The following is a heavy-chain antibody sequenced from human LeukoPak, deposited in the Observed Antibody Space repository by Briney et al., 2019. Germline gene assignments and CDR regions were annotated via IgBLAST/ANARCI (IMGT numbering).Heavy chain of an antibody. CDR2: IYYSGST. CDR1: AGSVSGYY. J-gene: IGHJ4*02. V-gene: IGHV4-59*02. Sequence: KPSETLSLTCIVSAGSVSGYYWSWIRQPPGKGLEWIGYIYYSGSTNYNPSLKSRVTISVDTSKNQFSLNLSSVTAADTAVSYCARYLGRYTWNSYFDPSGEGPLVTAST. CDR3: ARYLGRYTWNSYFDP. D-gene: IGHD1-7*01.